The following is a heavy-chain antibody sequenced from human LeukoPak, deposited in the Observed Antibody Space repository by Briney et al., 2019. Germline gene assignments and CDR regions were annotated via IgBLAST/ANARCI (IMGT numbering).Heavy chain of an antibody. CDR3: ARDRYYYDFWSGLDY. D-gene: IGHD3-3*01. Sequence: GGSLRLSCAASGFTFSSYAMHWVRQAPGKGLEWVAVISYDGSNKYYADSVKGRFTISRDKSKNTLYLQMNSLRAEDTAVYYRARDRYYYDFWSGLDYWGQGTLVTVSS. J-gene: IGHJ4*02. V-gene: IGHV3-30-3*01. CDR2: ISYDGSNK. CDR1: GFTFSSYA.